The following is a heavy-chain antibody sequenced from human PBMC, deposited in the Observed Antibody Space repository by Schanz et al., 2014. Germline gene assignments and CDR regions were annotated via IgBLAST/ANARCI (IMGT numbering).Heavy chain of an antibody. CDR2: IWYNGSNK. CDR3: AQTRGTFMVPIDN. CDR1: GFTFSKYG. V-gene: IGHV3-33*03. D-gene: IGHD3-3*02. J-gene: IGHJ4*02. Sequence: QVQLVESGGGVVQPGRSLRLSCAASGFTFSKYGVHWVRQAPGKGLEWVAVIWYNGSNKYYADSLKGRFTISRDNARNSLYLQLNSLRVEDSGVYFCAQTRGTFMVPIDNWGQGVRVIVSS.